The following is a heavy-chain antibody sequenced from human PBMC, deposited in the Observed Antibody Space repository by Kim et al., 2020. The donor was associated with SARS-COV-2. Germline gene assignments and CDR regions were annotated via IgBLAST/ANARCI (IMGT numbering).Heavy chain of an antibody. CDR3: ARGGESHKPHYDILTGYYTLGNFDY. CDR1: GGTFSSYA. Sequence: SVKVSCKASGGTFSSYAISWVRQAPGQGLEWMGRIIPILGIANYAQKFQGRVTITADKSTSTAYMELSSLRSEDTAVYYCARGGESHKPHYDILTGYYTLGNFDYWGQGTLVTVSS. J-gene: IGHJ4*02. D-gene: IGHD3-9*01. V-gene: IGHV1-69*04. CDR2: IIPILGIA.